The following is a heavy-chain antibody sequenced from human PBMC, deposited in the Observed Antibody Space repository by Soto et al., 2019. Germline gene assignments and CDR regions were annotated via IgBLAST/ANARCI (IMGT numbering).Heavy chain of an antibody. CDR1: GFTFNIYP. V-gene: IGHV3-30-3*01. J-gene: IGHJ4*01. Sequence: GGSLRLSCTGSGFTFNIYPIHWVRQAPGKGLEWVALISSDGRDTYYTDSVKGRFTVSRDNSKNTLYLQMNSPRVDDTAIYYCTRDSYTSSFLDWGQGTPVTVSS. D-gene: IGHD2-2*01. CDR3: TRDSYTSSFLD. CDR2: ISSDGRDT.